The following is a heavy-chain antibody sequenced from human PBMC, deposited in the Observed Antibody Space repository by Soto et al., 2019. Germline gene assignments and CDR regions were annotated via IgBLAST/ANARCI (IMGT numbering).Heavy chain of an antibody. Sequence: QVQLQESGPGLVRPSETLSLTCTVSGGSISSHYWSWVRQAPGQGLEWIGHIYYRGGTKYNPSLKSRGTISVDTSKNQFSLKLNSVSTADTAVYYCARDGREASGMDVWGQGTNVTVSS. CDR1: GGSISSHY. J-gene: IGHJ6*02. CDR3: ARDGREASGMDV. D-gene: IGHD1-26*01. V-gene: IGHV4-59*11. CDR2: IYYRGGT.